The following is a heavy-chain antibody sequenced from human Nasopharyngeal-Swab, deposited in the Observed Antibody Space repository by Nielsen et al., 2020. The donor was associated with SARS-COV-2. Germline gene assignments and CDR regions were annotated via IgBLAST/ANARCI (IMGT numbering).Heavy chain of an antibody. CDR1: GFTFSRYW. J-gene: IGHJ6*03. Sequence: GGSLRLSCAASGFTFSRYWMHWVRQVPGKGLVWVSRIDTDGSTTDHADSVKGRFTISRDNAKNSLYLQMNSLRAEDTAVYYCARDRTNDYYYYMDVWGKGTTVTVSS. V-gene: IGHV3-74*01. D-gene: IGHD1-1*01. CDR3: ARDRTNDYYYYMDV. CDR2: IDTDGSTT.